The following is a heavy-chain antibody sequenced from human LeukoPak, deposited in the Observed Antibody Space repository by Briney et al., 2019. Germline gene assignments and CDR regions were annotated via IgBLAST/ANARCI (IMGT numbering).Heavy chain of an antibody. CDR2: ISISTRTI. CDR3: ARDRVGTYYDY. V-gene: IGHV3-48*01. J-gene: IGHJ4*02. CDR1: GFTFSNYG. D-gene: IGHD7-27*01. Sequence: PGGSLRLSCAASGFTFSNYGMNWVRQAPGKGLEWVSYISISTRTIYYADSVKGRFTISRDNAKNSLYLQMNSLRAEDTAVYYCARDRVGTYYDYWGQGTLVPVSS.